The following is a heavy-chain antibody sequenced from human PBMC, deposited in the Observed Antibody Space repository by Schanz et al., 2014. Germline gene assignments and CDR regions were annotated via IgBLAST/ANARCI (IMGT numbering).Heavy chain of an antibody. Sequence: EVQLVESGGGLVQPGGSLRLSCAASGFTVSSNYMIWVRQAPGKGLEWVSVIYSGGSTYYADSVKGRFTISRHNSKNALYLEMTSLRGEDTAVYYCARENLNWEAFDIWGQGTVVTVSS. V-gene: IGHV3-53*04. CDR2: IYSGGST. CDR1: GFTVSSNY. J-gene: IGHJ3*02. D-gene: IGHD7-27*01. CDR3: ARENLNWEAFDI.